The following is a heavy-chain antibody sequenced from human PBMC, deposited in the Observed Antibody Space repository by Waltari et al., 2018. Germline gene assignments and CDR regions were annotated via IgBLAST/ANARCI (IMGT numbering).Heavy chain of an antibody. D-gene: IGHD3-16*02. V-gene: IGHV4-39*07. CDR2: VFYGEKS. J-gene: IGHJ4*02. CDR1: GDSVSDTRYF. Sequence: QPQLQGSRPGLVKPSETLSLSCTVSGDSVSDTRYFWAWVRQPPGAGLEWIGSVFYGEKSFYNPSLESRVNISLDKSKNQFSLKVSSVTAADTAIYYCARQRASWRYYFDYWGQGTLVTVSS. CDR3: ARQRASWRYYFDY.